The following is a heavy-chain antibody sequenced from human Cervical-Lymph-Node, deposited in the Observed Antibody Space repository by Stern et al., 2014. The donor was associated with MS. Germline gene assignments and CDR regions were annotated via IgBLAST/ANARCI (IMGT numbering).Heavy chain of an antibody. CDR2: IIPLFGTT. CDR3: ARGPPDTFVRGLYFDY. Sequence: QVQLVQSGAEVRKPGTSVKVSCKASGGTFRNFGIGWVRQAPGQGLEWMGHIIPLFGTTNYARNFQGSATITADESTNSAYMELSRLRSEDTAMYFCARGPPDTFVRGLYFDYWGQGTLLTVSS. CDR1: GGTFRNFG. D-gene: IGHD3-10*01. J-gene: IGHJ4*02. V-gene: IGHV1-69*01.